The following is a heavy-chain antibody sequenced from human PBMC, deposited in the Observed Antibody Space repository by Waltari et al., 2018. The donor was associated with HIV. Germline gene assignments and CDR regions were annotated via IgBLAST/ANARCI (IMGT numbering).Heavy chain of an antibody. V-gene: IGHV3-33*01. Sequence: QVQLVEPGGGVVQPGRALRLSCAESGLTFSSYGMHWVRQAPGKGLEWVAVIWYDGSNKYYADSVKGRFTISRDNSKNTLYLQMNSLRAEDTAVYYCAREDLLYCGGDCYPGDYRGQGTLVTVSS. D-gene: IGHD2-21*02. CDR2: IWYDGSNK. CDR3: AREDLLYCGGDCYPGDY. J-gene: IGHJ4*02. CDR1: GLTFSSYG.